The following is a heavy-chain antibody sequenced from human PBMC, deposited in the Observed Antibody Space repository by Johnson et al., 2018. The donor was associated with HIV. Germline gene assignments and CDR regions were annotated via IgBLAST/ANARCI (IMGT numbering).Heavy chain of an antibody. D-gene: IGHD3-16*01. Sequence: MQLVESGGGLVQPGGSLRLSCAASGFTFSTYWMNWVRQAPGKGLEWLANINQDGSAKYSVDSLKGRFTISRDNAKNSLSLQINSLRADDTAVYYCARGGSDAFDIWGQGTMVTVSS. CDR1: GFTFSTYW. J-gene: IGHJ3*02. V-gene: IGHV3-7*02. CDR2: INQDGSAK. CDR3: ARGGSDAFDI.